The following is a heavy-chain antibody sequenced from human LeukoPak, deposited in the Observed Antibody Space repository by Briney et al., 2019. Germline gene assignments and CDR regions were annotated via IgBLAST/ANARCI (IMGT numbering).Heavy chain of an antibody. CDR1: GGSISSYY. Sequence: SETLSLTCTVSGGSISSYYWSWIRPPAGKGLEWIGRIYSSGSTNYNPSLKSRVTMSVDTSKNQFSLKLSSVTAADTAVYYCARVLPYSSSWFYFDYWGQGTLVTVSS. V-gene: IGHV4-4*07. J-gene: IGHJ4*02. CDR3: ARVLPYSSSWFYFDY. CDR2: IYSSGST. D-gene: IGHD6-13*01.